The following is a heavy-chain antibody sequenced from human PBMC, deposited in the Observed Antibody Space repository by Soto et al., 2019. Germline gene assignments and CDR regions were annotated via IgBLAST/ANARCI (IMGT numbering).Heavy chain of an antibody. J-gene: IGHJ4*02. D-gene: IGHD6-19*01. CDR2: ISAYNGDT. CDR3: ARGGVAVAGRLAH. Sequence: QVQLVQSGAEVKKPGASVKVSCKTSGYIFTSYGISWVRQAPGQGLEGMGWISAYNGDTDYAQNLQGRLTMTTDTSTNTAYMALRRLRSDDPAVYYCARGGVAVAGRLAHWGQGPLVTVSS. CDR1: GYIFTSYG. V-gene: IGHV1-18*01.